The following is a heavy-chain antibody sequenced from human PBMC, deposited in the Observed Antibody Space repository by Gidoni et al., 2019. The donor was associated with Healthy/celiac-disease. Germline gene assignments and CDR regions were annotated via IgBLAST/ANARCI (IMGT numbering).Heavy chain of an antibody. J-gene: IGHJ6*02. V-gene: IGHV5-51*01. D-gene: IGHD6-25*01. Sequence: EVQLVQSGAEVKKPGESLKISWKGAGYSINSYWIGWVRQMPGKGLEWMGIIYPGDSDTRYSPSFQGQVTISADKSISTAYLQWSSLKASDTAMYYCARHRLQYYYYYGMDVWGQGTTVTVSS. CDR1: GYSINSYW. CDR3: ARHRLQYYYYYGMDV. CDR2: IYPGDSDT.